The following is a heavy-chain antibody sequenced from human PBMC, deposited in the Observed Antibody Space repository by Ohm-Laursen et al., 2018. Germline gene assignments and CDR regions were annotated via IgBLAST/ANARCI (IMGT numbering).Heavy chain of an antibody. CDR2: ISWNSGNI. D-gene: IGHD3-16*01. Sequence: SLRLSCTASGFTFADSVMHWVRHAPGKGLEWVSDISWNSGNIGYADSVKGRFTISRDNAKNSLYLQMNSLRAEDTALYYCTKDFGGGMDVWGQGTTVTVSS. J-gene: IGHJ6*02. CDR1: GFTFADSV. CDR3: TKDFGGGMDV. V-gene: IGHV3-9*01.